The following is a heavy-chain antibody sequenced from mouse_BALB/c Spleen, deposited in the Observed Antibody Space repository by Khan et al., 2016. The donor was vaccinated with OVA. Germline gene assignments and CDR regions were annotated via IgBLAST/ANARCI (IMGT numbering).Heavy chain of an antibody. CDR3: ARPPYFSYVLDN. D-gene: IGHD2-10*01. V-gene: IGHV9-3-1*01. CDR1: GHTFTKFG. J-gene: IGHJ4*01. Sequence: QIQLVQSGPELKKPGETVKTSCKASGHTFTKFGMNWVKQAPGKGLKWMGWINTYTGEPTYADDFNGRFAFFLETSASTAYLQINNPKNEDTATYFCARPPYFSYVLDNWGQGTSVTVSS. CDR2: INTYTGEP.